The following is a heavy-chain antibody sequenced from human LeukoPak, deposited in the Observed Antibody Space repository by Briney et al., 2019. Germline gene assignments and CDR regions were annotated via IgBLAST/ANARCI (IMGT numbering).Heavy chain of an antibody. D-gene: IGHD3-3*01. J-gene: IGHJ6*03. CDR1: GFTFSSYG. V-gene: IGHV3-30*02. CDR2: MTYDGSKR. CDR3: AKNRRIFGRTLQRHYMDV. Sequence: GGSLRLSCVVSGFTFSSYGMHWVRQAPGKGLEWVAFMTYDGSKRPYADSVKGRFTISRDNSKNTLYLQMDGLRPEDTAVYYCAKNRRIFGRTLQRHYMDVWGKGTTVAVSS.